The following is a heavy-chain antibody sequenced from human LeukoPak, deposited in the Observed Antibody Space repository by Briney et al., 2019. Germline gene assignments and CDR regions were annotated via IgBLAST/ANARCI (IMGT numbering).Heavy chain of an antibody. D-gene: IGHD3-22*01. Sequence: GRSLRLSCAASGFTFNRYAMHWGRQAPGKGLEWVAFIWYDGSNKYYADSVKGRFTVSRDNPKNTLYLQMTSLRAEDTAVYYCAKDERGYYDSSGFFGAIDYWGQGSLVSVSS. V-gene: IGHV3-33*06. CDR3: AKDERGYYDSSGFFGAIDY. CDR1: GFTFNRYA. CDR2: IWYDGSNK. J-gene: IGHJ4*02.